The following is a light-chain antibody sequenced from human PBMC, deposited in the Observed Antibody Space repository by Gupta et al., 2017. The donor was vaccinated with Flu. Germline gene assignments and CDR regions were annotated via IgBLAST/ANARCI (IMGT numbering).Light chain of an antibody. CDR1: QSITSY. Sequence: DIQMTQSPSSLSAYVGDRVTITCRASQSITSYLNWYQHKPGKAPELLIYAASTLHSWVSSRFSGSGSGTDFNLTISSLQPEDSATYYCQQSYSTPPTFGQGTKVEIK. V-gene: IGKV1-39*01. CDR3: QQSYSTPPT. CDR2: AAS. J-gene: IGKJ1*01.